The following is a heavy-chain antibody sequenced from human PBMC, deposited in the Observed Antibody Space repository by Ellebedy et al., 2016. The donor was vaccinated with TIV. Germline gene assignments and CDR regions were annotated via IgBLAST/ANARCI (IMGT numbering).Heavy chain of an antibody. CDR2: IYSSGGT. V-gene: IGHV3-53*01. Sequence: GESLKISCAASGFTVSSNYMSWVRQAPGKGLEWVSTIYSSGGTYYAGSVKGRFTISRDNSKNTLYLQMNSLGAEDTAVYYCAGGISVAGTSLGFWGQGTLVTVSS. CDR3: AGGISVAGTSLGF. CDR1: GFTVSSNY. D-gene: IGHD6-19*01. J-gene: IGHJ4*02.